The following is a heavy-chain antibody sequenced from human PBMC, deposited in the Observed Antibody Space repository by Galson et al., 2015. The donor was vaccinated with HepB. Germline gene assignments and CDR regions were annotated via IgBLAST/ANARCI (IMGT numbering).Heavy chain of an antibody. J-gene: IGHJ4*02. D-gene: IGHD3-10*02. CDR1: GFTFSRYW. Sequence: SLRLSCAASGFTFSRYWMSWVRQAPGKGLEWVANINPDGRTKYYVDSVEGRFTISRDNAKSSLFLQMDSLRVEDTALYYCARGDNVRNFGGQGTLVTVSS. V-gene: IGHV3-7*03. CDR2: INPDGRTK. CDR3: ARGDNVRNF.